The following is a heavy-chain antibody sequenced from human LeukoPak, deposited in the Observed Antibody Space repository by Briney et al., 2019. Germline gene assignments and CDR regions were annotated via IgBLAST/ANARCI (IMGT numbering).Heavy chain of an antibody. J-gene: IGHJ6*03. V-gene: IGHV4-39*07. Sequence: SETLSLTCTVSGGSISSSSYYWGWIRQPPGKGLEWIGEIDHSGSTNYNPSLKSRVTMSVDTSKNQFSLKLSSVTAADTAVYYCARMSSKSTSYYYYYMDVWGRGTTVTISS. D-gene: IGHD5-24*01. CDR2: IDHSGST. CDR1: GGSISSSSYY. CDR3: ARMSSKSTSYYYYYMDV.